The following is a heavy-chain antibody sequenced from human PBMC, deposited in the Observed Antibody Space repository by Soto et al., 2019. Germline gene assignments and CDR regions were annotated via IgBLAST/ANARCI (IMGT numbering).Heavy chain of an antibody. CDR2: IYYSGST. Sequence: TLXLTCSFSGSSFSIGSYYWSWIRQPPGKGLEWIGYIYYSGSTNYNPSLKSRVTISVDTSKNQFSLKLSSVTAADTAVYYCARSRPDTAMVFDYWGQGPLVTVSS. CDR3: ARSRPDTAMVFDY. J-gene: IGHJ4*02. V-gene: IGHV4-61*01. D-gene: IGHD5-18*01. CDR1: GSSFSIGSYY.